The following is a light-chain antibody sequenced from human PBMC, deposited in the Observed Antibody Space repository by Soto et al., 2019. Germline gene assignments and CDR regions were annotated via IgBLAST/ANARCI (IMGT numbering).Light chain of an antibody. CDR1: QALGDR. Sequence: DIPLTQSPSSVSASVGDRVTITCRASQALGDRVAWVQQKPGRAPRLLIQFASTLLGGVPSGFSGSGSGTDFILTINSLQPEYFATYYCLQAKTFPRTFGQGTRVEI. V-gene: IGKV1-12*01. CDR3: LQAKTFPRT. J-gene: IGKJ1*01. CDR2: FAS.